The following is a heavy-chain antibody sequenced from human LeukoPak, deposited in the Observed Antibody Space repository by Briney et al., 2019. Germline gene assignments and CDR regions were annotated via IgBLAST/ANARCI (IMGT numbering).Heavy chain of an antibody. CDR3: AKEYYDILTGYPPPPGYFDY. Sequence: GGSLRLSCAASGFTSSSYAMSWVRQAPGKGLEWVSAISGSGGSTYCADSVKGRFTISRDNSKNTLYLQMSSLRAEDTAVYYCAKEYYDILTGYPPPPGYFDYWGQGTLVTVSS. CDR2: ISGSGGST. D-gene: IGHD3-9*01. V-gene: IGHV3-23*01. J-gene: IGHJ4*02. CDR1: GFTSSSYA.